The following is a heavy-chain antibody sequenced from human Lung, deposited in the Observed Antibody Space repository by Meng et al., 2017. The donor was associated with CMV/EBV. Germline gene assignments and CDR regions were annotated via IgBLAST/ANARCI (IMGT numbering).Heavy chain of an antibody. J-gene: IGHJ6*02. CDR3: ARDNSIIADYGMDV. V-gene: IGHV3-7*01. CDR2: IKIDGSQK. D-gene: IGHD2-21*01. CDR1: GFTFSSYG. Sequence: SCAASGFTFSSYGMSWVRQAPGKVLEWVANIKIDGSQKYYVDSVKGRFTISRDNAKNSLYLQMNSLRAEDTAVYYCARDNSIIADYGMDVWGQGXTVTVSS.